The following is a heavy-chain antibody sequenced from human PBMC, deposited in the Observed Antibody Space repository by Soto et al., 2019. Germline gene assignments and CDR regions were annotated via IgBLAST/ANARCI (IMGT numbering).Heavy chain of an antibody. J-gene: IGHJ6*03. V-gene: IGHV3-30*18. CDR3: AKDGPYYYYYYMDV. CDR2: ISYDGSNK. Sequence: QVQLVESGGGVVQPGRSLRLSCAASGFTFSSYGMHWVRQAPGKGLEWVAVISYDGSNKYYADSVKGRFTISRDNSKNTLYLQMNSLRAEDTAVYYCAKDGPYYYYYYMDVWGKGTTVTVSS. CDR1: GFTFSSYG.